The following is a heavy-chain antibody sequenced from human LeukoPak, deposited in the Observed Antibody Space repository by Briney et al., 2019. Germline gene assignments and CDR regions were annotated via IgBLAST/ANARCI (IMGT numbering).Heavy chain of an antibody. J-gene: IGHJ6*02. Sequence: SETLSLTCTVSGDSISGSYYYWGWIRHPPGKGLEWIGSMYYSGTTYYNPSLKSRVTMSIDTSKNQFSLKLTSVTAADTAVYYYARERGGNSPFDGMDVWGQGTTVTVSS. V-gene: IGHV4-39*07. CDR3: ARERGGNSPFDGMDV. D-gene: IGHD4-23*01. CDR2: MYYSGTT. CDR1: GDSISGSYYY.